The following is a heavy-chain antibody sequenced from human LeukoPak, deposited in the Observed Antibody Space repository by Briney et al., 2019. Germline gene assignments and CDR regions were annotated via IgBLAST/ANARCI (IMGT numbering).Heavy chain of an antibody. CDR3: ARDRQYYKYYYDSSGYYYPLDY. CDR1: GYTFTGYY. D-gene: IGHD3-22*01. V-gene: IGHV1-2*02. CDR2: INPNSGGT. J-gene: IGHJ4*02. Sequence: ASVKVSCKASGYTFTGYYMHWVRQAPGQGLEWMGWINPNSGGTNYAQKFQGRVTMTRDTSISTAYMELSRLRSDDTAVYYCARDRQYYKYYYDSSGYYYPLDYWGQGTLVTVSS.